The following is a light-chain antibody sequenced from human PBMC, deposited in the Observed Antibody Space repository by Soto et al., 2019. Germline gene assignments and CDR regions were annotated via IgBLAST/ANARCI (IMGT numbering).Light chain of an antibody. CDR2: YAS. Sequence: EIMMTQSPATLSVSPGESATLSCRASQSVRNNLAWYQHKPGQAPRLLIYYASTRATRIPARFSGSGSGTECTLTISSLQSEDFALYYCQQYNDWPPITFGQGTRLEIK. CDR1: QSVRNN. CDR3: QQYNDWPPIT. V-gene: IGKV3-15*01. J-gene: IGKJ5*01.